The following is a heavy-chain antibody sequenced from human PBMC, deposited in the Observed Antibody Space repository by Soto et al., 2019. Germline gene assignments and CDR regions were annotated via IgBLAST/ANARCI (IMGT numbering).Heavy chain of an antibody. D-gene: IGHD6-13*01. CDR2: IYHSGST. CDR1: GGSISSGGYS. Sequence: QLQLQESGSGLVKPSQTLSLTCAVSGGSISSGGYSWSWIRQPPGKGLEWIGYIYHSGSTYYNPTLTRRDTLSVDRSKNQLSLKLSSVTASDTAVYYCARGKTYGSSPKRNYGMDVWGQGTTVAVS. J-gene: IGHJ6*02. CDR3: ARGKTYGSSPKRNYGMDV. V-gene: IGHV4-30-2*01.